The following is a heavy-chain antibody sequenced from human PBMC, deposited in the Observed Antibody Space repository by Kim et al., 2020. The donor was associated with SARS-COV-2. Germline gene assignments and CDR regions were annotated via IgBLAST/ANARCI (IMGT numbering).Heavy chain of an antibody. V-gene: IGHV3-21*01. Sequence: GGSLRLFCAASGFTFSSYSMNWVRQAPGKGLEWVSSISSSSSYIYYADSVKGRFTISRDNAKNSLYLQMNSLRAEDTAVYYCARDRGTWGAEGYDILTGYLYYGMGVGGEGTPVTVSA. CDR1: GFTFSSYS. J-gene: IGHJ6*04. CDR2: ISSSSSYI. D-gene: IGHD3-9*01. CDR3: ARDRGTWGAEGYDILTGYLYYGMGV.